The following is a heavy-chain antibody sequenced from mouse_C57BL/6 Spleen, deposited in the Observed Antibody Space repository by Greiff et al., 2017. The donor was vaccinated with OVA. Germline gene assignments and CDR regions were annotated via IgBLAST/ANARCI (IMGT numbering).Heavy chain of an antibody. Sequence: ESGPGLVKPSQSLSLTCSVTGYSITSGYYWNWIRQLPGNKLEWMGYISYDGSNNYNPSLKNRITITRDTSKHQFFLKLKSVTTEDTATYYCARGTTVVDYWGQGTTLTVSS. CDR2: ISYDGSN. D-gene: IGHD1-1*01. V-gene: IGHV3-6*01. J-gene: IGHJ2*01. CDR1: GYSITSGYY. CDR3: ARGTTVVDY.